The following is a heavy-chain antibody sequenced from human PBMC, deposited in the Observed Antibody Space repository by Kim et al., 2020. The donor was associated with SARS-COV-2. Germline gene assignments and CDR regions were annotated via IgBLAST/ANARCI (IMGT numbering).Heavy chain of an antibody. Sequence: GSTYFVDSGKGRFTISRDNAKTTVYLQMNSLRAVDTAVYYCAKQLNGLGHYWGQGTLVTVSS. D-gene: IGHD6-13*01. CDR3: AKQLNGLGHY. CDR2: GST. V-gene: IGHV3-66*01. J-gene: IGHJ4*02.